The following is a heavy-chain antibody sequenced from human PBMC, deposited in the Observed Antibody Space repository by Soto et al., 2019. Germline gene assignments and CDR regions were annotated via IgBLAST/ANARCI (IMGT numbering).Heavy chain of an antibody. CDR3: ARASYDLWSGYYTASFDY. D-gene: IGHD3-3*01. CDR2: IYYNGNT. V-gene: IGHV4-59*01. CDR1: GGSISPYY. J-gene: IGHJ4*02. Sequence: SETLSLTCTVSGGSISPYYWSWIRQPPGKGLEWIGYIYYNGNTNYNPSLKSRVTMSVDTSKNQFSLRLSSVTAADTAVYYCARASYDLWSGYYTASFDYWGQGTLVTVSS.